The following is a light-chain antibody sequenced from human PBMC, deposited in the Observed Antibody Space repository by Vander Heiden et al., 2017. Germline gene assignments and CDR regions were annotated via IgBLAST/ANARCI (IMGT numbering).Light chain of an antibody. V-gene: IGLV3-21*02. CDR2: DDN. CDR3: QVWDSSIDHVL. CDR1: NFGFKT. Sequence: YVLPQPPSVSVAPGQTASLTCGGKNFGFKTVHWYQQRPGQAPVLVVYDDNDRPSGIPERCSGSNSGNTATLTISRVEAGDEADYYCQVWDSSIDHVLFGGGTKLTVL. J-gene: IGLJ2*01.